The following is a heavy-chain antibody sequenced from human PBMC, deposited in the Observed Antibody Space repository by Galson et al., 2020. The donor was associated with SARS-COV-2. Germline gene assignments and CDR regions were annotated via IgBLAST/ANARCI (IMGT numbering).Heavy chain of an antibody. D-gene: IGHD1-26*01. Sequence: SGYYWSWIRQPPGKGLEWIGEINHSGSTNYNPSLKSRVTISVDTSKNQFSLKLRSVTAADTAVYYCARGTGLRGSYPEHWGQVSLVTVSS. CDR1: SGYY. CDR2: INHSGST. J-gene: IGHJ4*02. V-gene: IGHV4-34*01. CDR3: ARGTGLRGSYPEH.